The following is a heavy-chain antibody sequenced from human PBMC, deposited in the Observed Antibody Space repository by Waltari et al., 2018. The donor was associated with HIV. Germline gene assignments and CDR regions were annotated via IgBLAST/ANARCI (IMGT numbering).Heavy chain of an antibody. J-gene: IGHJ4*02. CDR2: ISWNSGSI. D-gene: IGHD6-13*01. Sequence: EVQLVESGGGLVQPGRSLRLSCAASGFTFDDYAMPWARQAPGKGLEWVSGISWNSGSIGYADSVKGRFTISRDNAKNSLYLQMNSLRAEDTALYYCAKDMGGQQQLVNLFDYWGQGTLVTVSS. CDR1: GFTFDDYA. V-gene: IGHV3-9*01. CDR3: AKDMGGQQQLVNLFDY.